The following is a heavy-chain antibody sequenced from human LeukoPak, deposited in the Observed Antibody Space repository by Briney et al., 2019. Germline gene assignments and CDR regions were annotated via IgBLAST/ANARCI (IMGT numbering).Heavy chain of an antibody. CDR2: ISNSGSYI. Sequence: GGSLRLSCAASGFTFSSYSINWVRQAPGKGLEWVSSISNSGSYIYYADSVKGRFTISRDNAKNSLYLQMNSLRAEDTAVYYCARGGDNSNNWFDPWGQGTLVTVSS. CDR1: GFTFSSYS. CDR3: ARGGDNSNNWFDP. V-gene: IGHV3-21*01. D-gene: IGHD3-10*01. J-gene: IGHJ5*02.